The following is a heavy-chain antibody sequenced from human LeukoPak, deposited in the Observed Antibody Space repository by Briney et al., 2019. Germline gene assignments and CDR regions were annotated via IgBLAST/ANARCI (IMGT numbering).Heavy chain of an antibody. CDR2: ISTSSIYI. J-gene: IGHJ4*02. D-gene: IGHD2/OR15-2a*01. V-gene: IGHV3-21*04. CDR1: GFTLSSYS. CDR3: AKNSFDY. Sequence: PGGSLRLSCAASGFTLSSYSMNWVRQAPGKGLEWVSSISTSSIYIYYADSVKGRFTISRDNAKNTLYLQMNSLRAEDTAVYYCAKNSFDYWGQGTLVTVSS.